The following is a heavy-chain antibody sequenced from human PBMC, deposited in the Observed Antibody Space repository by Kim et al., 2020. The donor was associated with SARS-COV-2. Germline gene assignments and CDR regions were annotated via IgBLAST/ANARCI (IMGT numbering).Heavy chain of an antibody. CDR1: GGSISSSNW. V-gene: IGHV4-4*02. J-gene: IGHJ4*02. Sequence: SETLSLTCAVSGGSISSSNWWSWVRQPPGKGLEWIGEIYHSGSTNYNPSLKSRVTISVDKSKNQFSLKLSSVTAADTAVYYCARVGVGTVGWSRDAMGRNHFDYWGQGTLVTVSS. CDR3: ARVGVGTVGWSRDAMGRNHFDY. D-gene: IGHD5-18*01. CDR2: IYHSGST.